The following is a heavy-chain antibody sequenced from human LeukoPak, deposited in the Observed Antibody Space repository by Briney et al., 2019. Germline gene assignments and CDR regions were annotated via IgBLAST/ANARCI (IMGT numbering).Heavy chain of an antibody. CDR3: AREGSDYDDYSYY. CDR2: INSDGSST. CDR1: GFTFSNYW. J-gene: IGHJ4*02. D-gene: IGHD4-17*01. Sequence: GGSLRLSCAASGFTFSNYWMHWVRQAPGKGLVWVSRINSDGSSTNYADSVKGRFTISRDNAKNTLYLQMNGLRAEDTAVYYCAREGSDYDDYSYYWGQGTLVTVSS. V-gene: IGHV3-74*01.